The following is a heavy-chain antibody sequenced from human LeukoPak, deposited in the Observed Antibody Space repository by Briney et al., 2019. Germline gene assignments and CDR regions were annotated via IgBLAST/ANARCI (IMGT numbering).Heavy chain of an antibody. CDR1: GYTFTGYY. J-gene: IGHJ6*03. CDR2: INPNSGGT. V-gene: IGHV1-2*06. D-gene: IGHD3-10*01. Sequence: ASVKVSCKASGYTFTGYYMHWVRQAPGQGLEWMGRINPNSGGTNYAQKFQGRVTMTRDTSISTAYMELSRLRSDDTAVYYCARDRGDYYYMDVWGKGTTVTVSS. CDR3: ARDRGDYYYMDV.